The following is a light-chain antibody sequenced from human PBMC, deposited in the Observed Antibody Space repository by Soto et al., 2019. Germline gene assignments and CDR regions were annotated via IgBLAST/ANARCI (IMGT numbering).Light chain of an antibody. CDR1: QSISSN. J-gene: IGKJ5*01. V-gene: IGKV3-15*01. Sequence: EIVMTQSPATLSVSPGERATLSCRASQSISSNVGWYQQRPGQAPRLLIYGASTRATGIPARFSGSGAWTEFTLTIISRVSEDSAVYYYQQHNTWRQHTFGQGTQLEIK. CDR3: QQHNTWRQHT. CDR2: GAS.